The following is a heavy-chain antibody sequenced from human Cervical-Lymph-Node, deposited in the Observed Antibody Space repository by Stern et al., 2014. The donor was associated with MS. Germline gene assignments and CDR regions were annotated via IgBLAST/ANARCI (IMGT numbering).Heavy chain of an antibody. D-gene: IGHD3-10*01. V-gene: IGHV1-69*01. CDR1: GGTFRHNA. CDR3: ARDRSLGVTPFFDY. J-gene: IGHJ4*02. CDR2: IRPLLGTT. Sequence: QVQLVQSGAEVNKPGSSVTVTCRASGGTFRHNAIAWVRQAPGQLLQWMGSIRPLLGTTDFARRFPGTLPIQADDAADVIYMGLNSLTSEDTAVYYCARDRSLGVTPFFDYWGQGTLVTVSS.